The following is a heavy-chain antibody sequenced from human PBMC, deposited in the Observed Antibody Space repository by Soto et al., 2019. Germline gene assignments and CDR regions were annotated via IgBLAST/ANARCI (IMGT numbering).Heavy chain of an antibody. V-gene: IGHV3-30*18. Sequence: QVQLVESGGGVVQPGRSLRLSCAASTFTFSAYAMHWARQAPGRVLEWVVSISYHGRNKDYAESVKGRFTMSRDKSKKTLNLQMDSPGAQDTAVQYCANGRYFGSGSYCRDLDCFGQGSLYTVSS. CDR3: ANGRYFGSGSYCRDLDC. D-gene: IGHD3-10*01. CDR2: ISYHGRNK. J-gene: IGHJ4*02. CDR1: TFTFSAYA.